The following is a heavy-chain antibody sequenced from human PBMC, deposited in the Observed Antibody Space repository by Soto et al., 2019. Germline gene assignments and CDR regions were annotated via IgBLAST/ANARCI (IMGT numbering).Heavy chain of an antibody. J-gene: IGHJ6*03. CDR3: ASAYCSGGSCYFYYYYYMDV. Sequence: QLQLQESGPGLVKPSETLSLTCTVSGGSISSSSYYWGWIRQPPGKGLEWIGSIYYSGSTYYNPSRKSRVTISVDTSKNQFSLKLSSVTAADTAVYYCASAYCSGGSCYFYYYYYMDVWGKGTTVTVSS. CDR1: GGSISSSSYY. D-gene: IGHD2-15*01. CDR2: IYYSGST. V-gene: IGHV4-39*01.